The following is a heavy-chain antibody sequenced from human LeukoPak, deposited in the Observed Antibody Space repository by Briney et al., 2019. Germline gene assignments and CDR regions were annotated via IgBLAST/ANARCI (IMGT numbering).Heavy chain of an antibody. CDR3: AKPHSLDYYDSSGYQSPFDY. CDR1: GFTVSSNY. CDR2: ISGSGGST. V-gene: IGHV3-23*01. Sequence: GGSLRLSCAASGFTVSSNYMSWVRQAPGKGLEWVSAISGSGGSTYYADSVKGRFTISRDNSKNTLYLQMNSLRAEDTAVYYCAKPHSLDYYDSSGYQSPFDYWGQGTLVTVSS. D-gene: IGHD3-22*01. J-gene: IGHJ4*02.